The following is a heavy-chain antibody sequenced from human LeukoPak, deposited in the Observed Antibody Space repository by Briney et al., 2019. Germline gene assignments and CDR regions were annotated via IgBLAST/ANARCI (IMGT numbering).Heavy chain of an antibody. V-gene: IGHV3-7*01. D-gene: IGHD3-10*01. Sequence: GGSLRLSCAASGFTFSSYWMSWVRQAPGKGLEWVANIKQDGSEKHYVDSVKGRFTISRDNAKNSLFLQMNSLRAEDTAVYYCARSAPTVRGVIESIYMDVWGKGTTVTVSS. CDR2: IKQDGSEK. CDR3: ARSAPTVRGVIESIYMDV. CDR1: GFTFSSYW. J-gene: IGHJ6*03.